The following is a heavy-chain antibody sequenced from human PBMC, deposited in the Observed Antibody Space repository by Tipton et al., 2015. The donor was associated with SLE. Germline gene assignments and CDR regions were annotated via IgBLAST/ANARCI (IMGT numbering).Heavy chain of an antibody. V-gene: IGHV3-73*01. CDR3: QATAADGQYFDY. CDR1: GFTFSGSN. J-gene: IGHJ4*02. Sequence: GSLRLSCAASGFTFSGSNMHWVRQASGKGLEWVGRIRSKANSYATAHAASVKGRFAISRDDSENTAYLQMNSLKTEDTAVYYCQATAADGQYFDYWGQGTLVTVSS. D-gene: IGHD5-12*01. CDR2: IRSKANSYAT.